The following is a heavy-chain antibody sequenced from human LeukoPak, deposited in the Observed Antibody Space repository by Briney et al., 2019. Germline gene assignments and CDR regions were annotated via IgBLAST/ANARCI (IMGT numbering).Heavy chain of an antibody. CDR1: GCSISSCGYY. D-gene: IGHD3-10*01. Sequence: PSETLSLTCTVSGCSISSCGYYWSWIPQHPGKGLEWIGYIYYSGSTYYNPSLKSRVTISVDTSKNQFSLKLSSVTAADTAVYYCAVGYYGSGTPFDYWGQGTLVTVSS. CDR3: AVGYYGSGTPFDY. J-gene: IGHJ4*02. V-gene: IGHV4-31*03. CDR2: IYYSGST.